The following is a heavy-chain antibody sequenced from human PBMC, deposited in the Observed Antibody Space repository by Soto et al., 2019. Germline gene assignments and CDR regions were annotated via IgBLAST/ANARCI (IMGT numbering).Heavy chain of an antibody. CDR3: ARHGMDYYDSSGYYYSPYYFDY. Sequence: SETLSLTYTVSGGSISSYSWSWIRQPPGKGLEWIGYIYHSGSTYYNPSLKSRVTISVDTSKNQFSLKLSSVTAADTAVYYCARHGMDYYDSSGYYYSPYYFDYWGQGTLVTVSS. J-gene: IGHJ4*02. CDR1: GGSISSYS. V-gene: IGHV4-59*04. CDR2: IYHSGST. D-gene: IGHD3-22*01.